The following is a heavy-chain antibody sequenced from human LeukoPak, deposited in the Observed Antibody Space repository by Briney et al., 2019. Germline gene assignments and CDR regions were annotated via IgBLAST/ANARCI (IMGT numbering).Heavy chain of an antibody. D-gene: IGHD3-3*01. CDR3: AKSVAIYFYYGLDV. Sequence: ASVKVSCKASGGTFSSYAMSWVRQTPGKGLEWVSAISGSGGSTYYADSVKGRFTISRDNSKNTLFLQTNSLRVEDTAPYYCAKSVAIYFYYGLDVWGQGTTVTVSS. CDR2: ISGSGGST. CDR1: GGTFSSYA. V-gene: IGHV3-23*01. J-gene: IGHJ6*02.